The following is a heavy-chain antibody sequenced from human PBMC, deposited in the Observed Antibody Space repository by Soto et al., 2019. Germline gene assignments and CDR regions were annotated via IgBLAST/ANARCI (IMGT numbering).Heavy chain of an antibody. CDR2: ISGSGAIT. V-gene: IGHV3-23*01. CDR3: AKDRQFRSYYESAGHYNN. Sequence: EVQLLESGGGLVQPGGSLRLSCVASGFTFKNYDMRWVRQAPGKGLGWVSGISGSGAITYYADSVRGRFTISRDNSTNTLYLPLNSLRAADTAIYYCAKDRQFRSYYESAGHYNNWGQGTLVTVSS. CDR1: GFTFKNYD. D-gene: IGHD3-10*01. J-gene: IGHJ4*02.